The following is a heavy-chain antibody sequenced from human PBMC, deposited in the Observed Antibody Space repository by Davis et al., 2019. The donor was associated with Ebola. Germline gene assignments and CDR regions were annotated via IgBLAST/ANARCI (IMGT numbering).Heavy chain of an antibody. V-gene: IGHV4-34*01. Sequence: MPSETLSLTCAVYGGSFTDYYWNWIRQFPGKGLEWIGEINHSGSTHYNPSLKSRVTVSIDTSKNQFSLKLNSVTAADTAVYYCARGKPLGHIVLLPATSNYGMDVWGQGTTVTVSS. CDR2: INHSGST. CDR3: ARGKPLGHIVLLPATSNYGMDV. D-gene: IGHD2-2*01. J-gene: IGHJ6*02. CDR1: GGSFTDYY.